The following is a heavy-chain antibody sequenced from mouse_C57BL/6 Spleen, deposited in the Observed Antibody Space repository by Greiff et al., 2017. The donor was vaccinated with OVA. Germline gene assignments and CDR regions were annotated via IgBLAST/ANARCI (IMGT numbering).Heavy chain of an antibody. Sequence: EVMLVESGGGLVKPGGSLKLSCAASGFTFSDYGMHWVRQAPEKGLEWVAYISSGSSTIYYADTVKGRFTISSDNAKNTLFLQMTSLRSEDTAMYYCARGKRNYYAMDYWGQGTSVTVSS. J-gene: IGHJ4*01. CDR2: ISSGSSTI. CDR3: ARGKRNYYAMDY. V-gene: IGHV5-17*01. CDR1: GFTFSDYG.